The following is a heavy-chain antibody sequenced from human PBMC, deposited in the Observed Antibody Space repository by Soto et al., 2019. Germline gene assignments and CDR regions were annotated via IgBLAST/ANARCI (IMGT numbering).Heavy chain of an antibody. Sequence: QLQLQESGSGLVKPSQTLSLTCAVSGGSISSGGYSWSWIRQPPGKGLEWIGYIYHSGSTYYNPSLKSRVTISVDRSKNQFSLKLSSVTAADTAVYYCARHAMGYDYGDYGWFDPWGQGTLVTVSS. V-gene: IGHV4-30-2*01. CDR2: IYHSGST. D-gene: IGHD4-17*01. J-gene: IGHJ5*02. CDR1: GGSISSGGYS. CDR3: ARHAMGYDYGDYGWFDP.